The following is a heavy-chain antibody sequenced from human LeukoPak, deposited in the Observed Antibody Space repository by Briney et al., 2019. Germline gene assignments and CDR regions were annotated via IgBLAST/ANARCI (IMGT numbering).Heavy chain of an antibody. Sequence: SVKVSCKASGGTFSSYAISWVRQAPGQGLEWMGGIIPIFGTANYAQKFQGRVTITADESTSTAYMELSSLRSEDTAVYYCAREKGYCSSTSCSNWFDPWGQGTLVTVSS. CDR2: IIPIFGTA. CDR1: GGTFSSYA. CDR3: AREKGYCSSTSCSNWFDP. D-gene: IGHD2-2*01. J-gene: IGHJ5*02. V-gene: IGHV1-69*13.